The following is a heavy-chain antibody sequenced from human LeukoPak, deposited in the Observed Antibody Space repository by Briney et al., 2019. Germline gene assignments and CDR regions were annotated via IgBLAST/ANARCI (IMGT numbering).Heavy chain of an antibody. V-gene: IGHV3-33*06. J-gene: IGHJ4*02. Sequence: PGGSLRLSCAASGFTFSSYGMHWVRQAPGKGLEWVAVIWYDGSNKYYADSVKGRFTISRDNSKNTLYLQMNSLRAEDTAVYYCAKDREYTPLYYFDYWGQGTLVTVSS. CDR2: IWYDGSNK. CDR1: GFTFSSYG. CDR3: AKDREYTPLYYFDY. D-gene: IGHD2/OR15-2a*01.